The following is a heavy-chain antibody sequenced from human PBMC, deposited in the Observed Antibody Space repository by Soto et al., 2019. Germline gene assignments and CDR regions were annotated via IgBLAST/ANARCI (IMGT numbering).Heavy chain of an antibody. CDR3: AKDGTWFGESLPQDS. V-gene: IGHV3-48*01. Sequence: EVQLVESGGGLVQPGGSLRLSCAASGFTFSNYHMTWVRQAPGKGLEWLSYISSTSTTIYYADSVRGRFTISRDNVKNSLYLRMDSLRAEDTAVYYCAKDGTWFGESLPQDSWGQGTLVTVSS. D-gene: IGHD3-10*01. CDR1: GFTFSNYH. CDR2: ISSTSTTI. J-gene: IGHJ4*02.